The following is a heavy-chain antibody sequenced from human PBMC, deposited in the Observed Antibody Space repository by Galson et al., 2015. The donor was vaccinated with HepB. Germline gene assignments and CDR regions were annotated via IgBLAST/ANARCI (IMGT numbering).Heavy chain of an antibody. D-gene: IGHD3-22*01. V-gene: IGHV4-4*07. CDR1: GGSISSYY. CDR3: AGTRTYDSSGYYYLDAFDI. J-gene: IGHJ3*02. CDR2: IYTSGST. Sequence: TLSLTCTVSGGSISSYYWSWIRQPAGKGLEWIGRIYTSGSTNYNPSLKSRVTMSVDTSKNQFSLKLSSVTAADTAVYYCAGTRTYDSSGYYYLDAFDIWGQGTMVTVSS.